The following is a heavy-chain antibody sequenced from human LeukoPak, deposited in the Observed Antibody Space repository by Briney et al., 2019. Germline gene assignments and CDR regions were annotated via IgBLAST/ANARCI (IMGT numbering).Heavy chain of an antibody. V-gene: IGHV3-23*01. CDR3: AKALGYSSGWYYFDY. CDR2: ISGSGGST. J-gene: IGHJ4*02. D-gene: IGHD6-19*01. CDR1: GFTFSSYA. Sequence: GGSLRLSCAASGFTFSSYAMSRVRQAPGKGLEWVSAISGSGGSTYYADSVKGRFTISRDNSKNTLYLQMNSLRAEDTAVYYCAKALGYSSGWYYFDYWGQGTLVTVSS.